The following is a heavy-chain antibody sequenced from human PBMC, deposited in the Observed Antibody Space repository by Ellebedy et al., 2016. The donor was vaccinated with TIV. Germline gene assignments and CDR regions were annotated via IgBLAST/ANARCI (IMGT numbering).Heavy chain of an antibody. D-gene: IGHD3-22*01. Sequence: GESLKISCAASGFIFSNAWMSWVRQAPGKGLEWVGRIKSKTDGGTTDYAAPVKGRFSISRDDSKNTLYLQMNSLKTEDTGVYYCTTKESSALTAAFDIWGQGTMVTVSS. J-gene: IGHJ3*02. CDR3: TTKESSALTAAFDI. CDR1: GFIFSNAW. V-gene: IGHV3-15*01. CDR2: IKSKTDGGTT.